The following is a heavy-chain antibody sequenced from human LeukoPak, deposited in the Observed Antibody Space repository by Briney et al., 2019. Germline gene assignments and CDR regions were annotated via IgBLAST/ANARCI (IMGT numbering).Heavy chain of an antibody. CDR2: IKQDGSEK. D-gene: IGHD2-21*01. CDR3: AKEEGIRCLNGDFPFDH. J-gene: IGHJ4*02. V-gene: IGHV3-7*01. CDR1: GFTFSSYW. Sequence: GGSLRLSCAASGFTFSSYWMSWVRQAPGKGLEWVANIKQDGSEKYYVDSVKGRFTISRDNAKNSLYLQMNSLRAEDTAVYYCAKEEGIRCLNGDFPFDHLGQGILVTVSP.